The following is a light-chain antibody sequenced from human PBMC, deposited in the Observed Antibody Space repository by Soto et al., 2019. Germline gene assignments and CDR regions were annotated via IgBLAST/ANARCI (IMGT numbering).Light chain of an antibody. J-gene: IGKJ2*01. Sequence: EIVLTQSPGTLSLSPGERATLSCRASQSVTSNNYLAWYQQKPGQAPGLLIFGASTRATGIPDRFSGSGSGTDFTLTISRLEPEDFAVYYYQQYANLPYTFGQGTRLEIK. CDR2: GAS. CDR3: QQYANLPYT. CDR1: QSVTSNNY. V-gene: IGKV3-20*01.